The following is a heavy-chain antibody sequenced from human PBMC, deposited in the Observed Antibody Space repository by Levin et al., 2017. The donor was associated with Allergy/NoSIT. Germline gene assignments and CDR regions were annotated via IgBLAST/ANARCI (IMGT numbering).Heavy chain of an antibody. J-gene: IGHJ3*02. Sequence: PSETLSLTCTVSGVSISSSTYWWGWIRQPPGKGLEWIGTIYYDGSTYDKPSLKSRVTISVDTSKNRFSLKLASVTAADTAVYYCARHFEGPTRSSGSSSSVHDAFDIWGQGTMVTVSS. D-gene: IGHD6-6*01. V-gene: IGHV4-39*01. CDR1: GVSISSSTYW. CDR2: IYYDGST. CDR3: ARHFEGPTRSSGSSSSVHDAFDI.